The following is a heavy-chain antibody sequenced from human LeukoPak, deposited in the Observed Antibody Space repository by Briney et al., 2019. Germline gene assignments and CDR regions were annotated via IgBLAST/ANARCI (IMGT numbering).Heavy chain of an antibody. V-gene: IGHV1-46*01. CDR2: INPSGGST. CDR1: GSTFTDYY. Sequence: ASVKVSCKASGSTFTDYYMHWVRQAPGQGLEWMGIINPSGGSTSYAQKFQGRVTMTRDTSTSTVYMELSSLRSEDTAVYYCARGGMVRGVIINYFDYWGQGTLVTVSS. D-gene: IGHD3-10*01. J-gene: IGHJ4*02. CDR3: ARGGMVRGVIINYFDY.